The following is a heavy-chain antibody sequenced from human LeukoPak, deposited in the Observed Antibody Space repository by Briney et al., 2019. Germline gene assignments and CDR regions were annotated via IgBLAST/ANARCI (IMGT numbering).Heavy chain of an antibody. D-gene: IGHD3-3*01. CDR2: ISGSGGST. J-gene: IGHJ4*02. V-gene: IGHV3-23*01. Sequence: GGSLRLSCAASGFTFSSYAMSWVRQAPGKGLEWVSGISGSGGSTYYADSVKGRFTISRDNSKNTLYLQMNSLRAEDTAVYYCAKDLQGEDFWSGHPFDYWGQGTLVTVSS. CDR1: GFTFSSYA. CDR3: AKDLQGEDFWSGHPFDY.